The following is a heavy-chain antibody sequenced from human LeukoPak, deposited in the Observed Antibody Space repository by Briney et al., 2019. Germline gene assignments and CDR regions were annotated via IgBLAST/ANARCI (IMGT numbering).Heavy chain of an antibody. J-gene: IGHJ4*02. CDR3: ARIFIRNGYSSYFDC. D-gene: IGHD5-18*01. Sequence: PSETLSLTCTVSGFSISSGHYWGWVRQPPGAGLEWIGSVYQSGTTYYNPSLKSRVTTSVDMSKNQFSLRLRPVTAADTAVYYCARIFIRNGYSSYFDCWGREPWSPSPQ. CDR1: GFSISSGHY. V-gene: IGHV4-38-2*02. CDR2: VYQSGTT.